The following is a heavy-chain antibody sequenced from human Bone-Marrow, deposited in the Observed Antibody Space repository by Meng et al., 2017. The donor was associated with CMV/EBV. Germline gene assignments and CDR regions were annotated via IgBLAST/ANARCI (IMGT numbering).Heavy chain of an antibody. CDR1: GFTVSSNY. D-gene: IGHD3-3*01. Sequence: GESLKISCAASGFTVSSNYMSWVRQAPGKGLEWVSVIYSGGSTYYADSVKGRFTISRDNSKNTLYLQMNSLRAEDTALYHCLRDYDFWSRGGYWGQGTLVTVSS. J-gene: IGHJ4*02. CDR3: LRDYDFWSRGGY. CDR2: IYSGGST. V-gene: IGHV3-53*05.